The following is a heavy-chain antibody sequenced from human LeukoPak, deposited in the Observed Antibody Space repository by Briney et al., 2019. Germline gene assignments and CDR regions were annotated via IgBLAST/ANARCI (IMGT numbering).Heavy chain of an antibody. CDR2: ISWNSGSI. V-gene: IGHV3-9*01. Sequence: PGGSLRLSCAASGFTFDDYAMHWVRQAPGKGLEWVSGISWNSGSIGYADSVKGRFTISRDNAKNSLYLQMNSLRAEDTVLYYCAKGKTGTTPPYFDYWGQGTLVTVSS. D-gene: IGHD1-7*01. CDR1: GFTFDDYA. CDR3: AKGKTGTTPPYFDY. J-gene: IGHJ4*02.